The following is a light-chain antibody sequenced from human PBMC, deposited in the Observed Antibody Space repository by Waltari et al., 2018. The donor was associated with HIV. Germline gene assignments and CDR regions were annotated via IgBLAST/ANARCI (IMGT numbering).Light chain of an antibody. CDR1: SRDVGSYTL. V-gene: IGLV2-23*02. Sequence: QSAMTQPASVSGSPGQSITISCTGTSRDVGSYTLVSWYQQHPGKAPKLMIYEVSKRPSGVSNRFSASKSANTASLTISGLQAEDEADYYCCSYAGSNTHVFGTGTKVTVL. J-gene: IGLJ1*01. CDR3: CSYAGSNTHV. CDR2: EVS.